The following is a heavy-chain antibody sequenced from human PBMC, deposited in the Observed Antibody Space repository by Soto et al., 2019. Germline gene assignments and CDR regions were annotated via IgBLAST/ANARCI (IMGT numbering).Heavy chain of an antibody. V-gene: IGHV1-69*01. Sequence: QVQLVQSGAEVKKPGSSVKVSCKASGGTFSSYAISWVRQAPGQGLEWMGGIIPIFGTANYAQKFQGRVTITADESTSTAYMELSSLRSEDTAVYYCAPYFDYGGNYDYYYYGMDAWGHGTKVTVS. CDR3: APYFDYGGNYDYYYYGMDA. CDR2: IIPIFGTA. CDR1: GGTFSSYA. D-gene: IGHD4-17*01. J-gene: IGHJ6*02.